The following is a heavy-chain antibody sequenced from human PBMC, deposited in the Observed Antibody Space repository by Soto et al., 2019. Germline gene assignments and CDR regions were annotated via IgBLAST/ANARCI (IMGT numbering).Heavy chain of an antibody. Sequence: PSETLSLTCTVSGGSISSGGYYWSWIRQHPGKGLEWIGYIYYSGSTYYNPSLKSRVTISVDTSKNQFSLKLSSVTAADTAVYYCARDHENYDILTGSRGHWFDPWGQGTLVTVSS. CDR3: ARDHENYDILTGSRGHWFDP. V-gene: IGHV4-31*03. CDR2: IYYSGST. D-gene: IGHD3-9*01. CDR1: GGSISSGGYY. J-gene: IGHJ5*02.